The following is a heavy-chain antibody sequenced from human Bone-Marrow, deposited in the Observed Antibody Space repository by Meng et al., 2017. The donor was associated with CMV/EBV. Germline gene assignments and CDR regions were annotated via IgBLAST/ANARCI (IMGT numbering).Heavy chain of an antibody. CDR1: GGTFSSYA. CDR3: AGTLFRAYYYGMDV. Sequence: SVMVSCKASGGTFSSYAISWVRQAPGQGLEWMGGIIPIFGTANYAQKFQGRVTITTDESTSTAYMELSSLRSEDTAVYYCAGTLFRAYYYGMDVWCQGTTVTVSS. D-gene: IGHD2-21*01. CDR2: IIPIFGTA. V-gene: IGHV1-69*05. J-gene: IGHJ6*02.